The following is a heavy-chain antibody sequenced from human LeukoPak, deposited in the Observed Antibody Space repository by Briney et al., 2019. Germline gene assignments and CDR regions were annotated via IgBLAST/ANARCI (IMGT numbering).Heavy chain of an antibody. CDR1: RFSFTNDR. D-gene: IGHD3-10*01. V-gene: IGHV3-15*01. CDR3: TAELGVTMIRGVFVL. Sequence: GAALILSWAASRFSFTNDRMSSVRQAPGPGLEGVGRIKSKGDRETTDYAEPVQRRFTISRDDSQATLEQHINSLKTEDTPVYYCTAELGVTMIRGVFVLWGRGTVVRVSS. J-gene: IGHJ4*02. CDR2: IKSKGDRETT.